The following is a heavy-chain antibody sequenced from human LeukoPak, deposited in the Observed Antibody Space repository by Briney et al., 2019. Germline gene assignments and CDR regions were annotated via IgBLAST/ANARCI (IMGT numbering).Heavy chain of an antibody. CDR3: ARHPTGFPNWFAP. Sequence: PGGSLRLSCAASGFTFSSYAMNWVRQAPGKGLEWIATIYYTGRTDYNPSLESRVTISVDTSKNHFSLQFTSVTAADTAVYYCARHPTGFPNWFAPWGQGTLVTVSS. CDR1: GFTFSSYA. V-gene: IGHV4-39*01. D-gene: IGHD1-14*01. J-gene: IGHJ5*02. CDR2: IYYTGRT.